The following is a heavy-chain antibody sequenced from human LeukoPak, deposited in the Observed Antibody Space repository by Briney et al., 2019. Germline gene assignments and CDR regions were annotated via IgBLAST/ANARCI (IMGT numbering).Heavy chain of an antibody. Sequence: PSETLSLTCTVSGGSISSYYWSWIRQPPGKGVEGIGYIYYCGSTNYNPSLKSRVTISVDTSKNQFSLKLSSVTAADTAVYYCARAAGPLAAPDFWGQGTPVTVSS. CDR1: GGSISSYY. J-gene: IGHJ4*02. D-gene: IGHD6-13*01. CDR2: IYYCGST. V-gene: IGHV4-59*01. CDR3: ARAAGPLAAPDF.